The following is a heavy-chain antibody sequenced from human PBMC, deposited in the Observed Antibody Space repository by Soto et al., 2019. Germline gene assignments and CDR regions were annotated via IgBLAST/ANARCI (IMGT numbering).Heavy chain of an antibody. CDR2: VKSKNNGGTT. V-gene: IGHV3-15*07. Sequence: PGGSLRLSCAASGFPFSKAWINWVRQAPGKGLEWVGRVKSKNNGGTTDFAAPVKGRFAISRDDSKNMVYLEMNSLQAEDTAMYYCTTDSYTTSIIVRFDYWGHGTLVTVSS. CDR1: GFPFSKAW. CDR3: TTDSYTTSIIVRFDY. D-gene: IGHD3-22*01. J-gene: IGHJ4*01.